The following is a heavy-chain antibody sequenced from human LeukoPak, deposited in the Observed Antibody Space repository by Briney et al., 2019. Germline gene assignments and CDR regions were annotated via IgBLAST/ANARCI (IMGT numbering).Heavy chain of an antibody. Sequence: GGSLRLSCAASLFTFSSYAMSWVRQAPGKGLEWVSAISGSGGSTYYADSVKGRFTISRDNSKNTLYLQMNSLRAEDTAVYYCAKSSRREYYYDSSGYYYLYFDYWGQGTLVTVSS. CDR2: ISGSGGST. D-gene: IGHD3-22*01. CDR1: LFTFSSYA. CDR3: AKSSRREYYYDSSGYYYLYFDY. V-gene: IGHV3-23*01. J-gene: IGHJ4*02.